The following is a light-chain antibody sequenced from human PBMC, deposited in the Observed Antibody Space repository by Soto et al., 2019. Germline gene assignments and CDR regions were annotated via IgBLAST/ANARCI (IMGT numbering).Light chain of an antibody. V-gene: IGLV1-44*01. J-gene: IGLJ3*02. Sequence: QSVLTQPPSASGTPGQRVTISCSGSSSNIGRNTVNWYQQFPGTAPKLLIYGNNQRPSGVPDRFYGSKSGTSASLAISGLQSEDEADYYCAAWDDSLSGPVFGGGTKLIVL. CDR2: GNN. CDR1: SSNIGRNT. CDR3: AAWDDSLSGPV.